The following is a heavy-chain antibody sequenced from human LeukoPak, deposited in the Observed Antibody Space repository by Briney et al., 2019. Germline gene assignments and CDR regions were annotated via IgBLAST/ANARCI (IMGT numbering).Heavy chain of an antibody. D-gene: IGHD2-8*01. CDR1: GDSVSSNSAA. V-gene: IGHV6-1*01. CDR2: TYYRSKWYN. J-gene: IGHJ4*02. CDR3: AREADQGIVLMVYAILGYFDY. Sequence: SQTLSLTCAISGDSVSSNSAAWNWIRQSPSRGLEWLGRTYYRSKWYNDYAVSVKSRITINPDTSKNQFSLQLNSVTPEDTAVYYCAREADQGIVLMVYAILGYFDYWGQGTLVTVSS.